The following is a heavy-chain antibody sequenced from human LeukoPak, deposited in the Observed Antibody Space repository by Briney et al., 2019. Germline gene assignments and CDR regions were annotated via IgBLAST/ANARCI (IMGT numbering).Heavy chain of an antibody. J-gene: IGHJ3*02. CDR1: GFRLSDYW. CDR3: ARSSDWAFDI. CDR2: IKGDGSEK. Sequence: PGGSLRLSCAASGFRLSDYWMRWVRQAPGKGLEWVADIKGDGSEKYYVDSVKGRFTISRDNAKNSLSLQMGSLRADDTAVYYCARSSDWAFDIWGQGTMVTVS. D-gene: IGHD6-19*01. V-gene: IGHV3-7*02.